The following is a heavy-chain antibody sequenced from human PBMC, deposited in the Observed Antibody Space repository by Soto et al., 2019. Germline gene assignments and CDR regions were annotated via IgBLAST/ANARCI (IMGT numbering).Heavy chain of an antibody. CDR2: INSDGSST. CDR3: AREAYCSGGSCYSWGLGYGMDV. D-gene: IGHD2-15*01. J-gene: IGHJ6*02. Sequence: EVQLVESGGGLVQPGGSLRLSCAASGFTFSSYWMHWVRQAPGKGLVWVSRINSDGSSTSYADSVKGRFTISRDNAKNTLYLQMNSRRAEDTAVYYCAREAYCSGGSCYSWGLGYGMDVWGQGTTVTVSS. CDR1: GFTFSSYW. V-gene: IGHV3-74*01.